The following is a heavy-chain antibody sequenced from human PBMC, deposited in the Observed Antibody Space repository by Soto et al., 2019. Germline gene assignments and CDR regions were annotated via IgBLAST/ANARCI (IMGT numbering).Heavy chain of an antibody. CDR1: GYTFTSYY. CDR2: INPSGGST. J-gene: IGHJ6*02. CDR3: ARDLYGDSYYYYHGMDV. D-gene: IGHD4-17*01. Sequence: ASVTVSCKASGYTFTSYYMHWVRQAPGQGLEWMGIINPSGGSTSYAQKFQGRVTMTRDTSTSTVYMELSSLRSEDTAVYYCARDLYGDSYYYYHGMDVWGQGTTVTVSS. V-gene: IGHV1-46*01.